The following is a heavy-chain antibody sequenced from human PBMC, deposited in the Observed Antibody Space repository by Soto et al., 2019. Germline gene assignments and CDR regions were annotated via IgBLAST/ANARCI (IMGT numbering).Heavy chain of an antibody. CDR1: GYTLTELS. Sequence: ASVKVSCKVSGYTLTELSMHWVRQAPGKGLEWMGGFDPEDGETIYAQKFQGRVTMTEDTSTNTAYMELSSLRSEDTAVYYCARAHLVAVAGTYDYWGQGTLVTVSS. V-gene: IGHV1-24*01. CDR2: FDPEDGET. CDR3: ARAHLVAVAGTYDY. J-gene: IGHJ4*02. D-gene: IGHD6-19*01.